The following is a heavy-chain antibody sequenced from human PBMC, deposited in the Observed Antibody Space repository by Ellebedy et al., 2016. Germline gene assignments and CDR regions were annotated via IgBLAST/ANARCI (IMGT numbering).Heavy chain of an antibody. J-gene: IGHJ4*02. V-gene: IGHV4-34*01. CDR1: GGSFSGYY. D-gene: IGHD4-17*01. CDR2: INHSGST. CDR3: ARGRGDYPFSFHY. Sequence: SETLSLTXAVYGGSFSGYYWSWIRQPPGKGLEWIGEINHSGSTNYNPSLKSRVTISVDTSKNQFSLKLSSVTAADTAVYYCARGRGDYPFSFHYWGQGTLVTVSS.